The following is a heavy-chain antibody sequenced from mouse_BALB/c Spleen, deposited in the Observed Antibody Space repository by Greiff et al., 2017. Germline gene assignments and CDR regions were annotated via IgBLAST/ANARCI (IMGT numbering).Heavy chain of an antibody. CDR2: IRLKSNNYAT. Sequence: EVKLQESGGGLVQPGGSMKLSCVASGFTFSNYWMNWVRQSPEKGLEWVAEIRLKSNNYATHYAESVKGRFTISRDDSKSSVYLQMNNLRAEDTGIYYCTRWDYDGFAYWGQGTLVTVSA. CDR1: GFTFSNYW. J-gene: IGHJ3*01. D-gene: IGHD2-4*01. V-gene: IGHV6-6*02. CDR3: TRWDYDGFAY.